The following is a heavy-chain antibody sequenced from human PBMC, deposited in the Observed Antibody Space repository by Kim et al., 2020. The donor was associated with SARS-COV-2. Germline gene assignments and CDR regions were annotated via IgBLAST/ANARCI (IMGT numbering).Heavy chain of an antibody. D-gene: IGHD3-22*01. CDR3: AKGSGARVGYNDTDS. V-gene: IGHV3-23*01. CDR2: ISASGGST. Sequence: GGSLRLSCAASGFTFSSYAMYWVRQAPGKGLEWVSSISASGGSTNYADSVRGRFTISRDKAKNTLYLQMNSLRAEDTAVYYCAKGSGARVGYNDTDSWG. J-gene: IGHJ5*01. CDR1: GFTFSSYA.